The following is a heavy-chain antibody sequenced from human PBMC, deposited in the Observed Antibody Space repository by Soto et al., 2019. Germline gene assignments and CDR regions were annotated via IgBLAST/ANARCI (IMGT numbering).Heavy chain of an antibody. CDR2: INAGNGNT. Sequence: GASVKVSCKASGYTFTSYAMHWVRQAPGQRLEWMGWINAGNGNTKYSQKFQGRVTITRDTSASTAYMELSSLRSEDTAVYYCARAPMVRGVIITPDLDYWGQGTLVTVSS. J-gene: IGHJ4*02. CDR1: GYTFTSYA. V-gene: IGHV1-3*01. CDR3: ARAPMVRGVIITPDLDY. D-gene: IGHD3-10*01.